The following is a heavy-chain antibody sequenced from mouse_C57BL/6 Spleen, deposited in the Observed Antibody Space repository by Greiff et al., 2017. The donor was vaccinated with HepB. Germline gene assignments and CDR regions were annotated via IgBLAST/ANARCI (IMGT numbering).Heavy chain of an antibody. D-gene: IGHD1-1*01. CDR1: GYTFTSYG. CDR3: ARGYGSSYGGAMDY. J-gene: IGHJ4*01. V-gene: IGHV1-81*01. Sequence: VQLQQSGAELARPGASVKLSCKASGYTFTSYGISWVKQRNGQGLEWIGEIYPRSGNTYYNEKFKGKAKLTADKSSSTAYMELRSLTYEDSAVYYCARGYGSSYGGAMDYGGQGASVTVSS. CDR2: IYPRSGNT.